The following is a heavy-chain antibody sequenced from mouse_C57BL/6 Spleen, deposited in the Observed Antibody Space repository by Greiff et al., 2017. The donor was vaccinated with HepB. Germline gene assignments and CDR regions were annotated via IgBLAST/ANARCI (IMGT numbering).Heavy chain of an antibody. Sequence: EVKLVESGEGLVKPGGSLKLSCAASGFTFSSYAMSWVRQTPEKRLEWVAYISSGGDYIYYADTVKGRFTISRDNARNTLYLQMSSLKSEDTAMYYCTRDFDWDGGYFDYWGQGTTLTVSS. CDR2: ISSGGDYI. D-gene: IGHD4-1*01. CDR3: TRDFDWDGGYFDY. J-gene: IGHJ2*01. CDR1: GFTFSSYA. V-gene: IGHV5-9-1*02.